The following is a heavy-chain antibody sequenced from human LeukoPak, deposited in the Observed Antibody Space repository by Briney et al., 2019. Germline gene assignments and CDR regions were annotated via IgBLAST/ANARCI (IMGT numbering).Heavy chain of an antibody. J-gene: IGHJ4*02. Sequence: PGGSLRLSCAASGFTFGDYYMSWFRQSPGRGLEWLSYISASGSSISYADSVKGRFTISRDNAKNSLHLQMSSLTSEDTAVYFCATDYHGSGTFDYWGQGTLVTVSS. CDR1: GFTFGDYY. D-gene: IGHD3-10*01. V-gene: IGHV3-11*01. CDR3: ATDYHGSGTFDY. CDR2: ISASGSSI.